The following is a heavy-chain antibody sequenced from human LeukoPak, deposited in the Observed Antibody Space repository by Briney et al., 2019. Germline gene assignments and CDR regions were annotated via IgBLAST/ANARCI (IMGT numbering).Heavy chain of an antibody. CDR2: IIPIFGTA. Sequence: ASVKVSCKASGGTFSSYAISWVRQAPGQGLEWMGGIIPIFGTANYAQKFQGRVTITADESTSTAYMELSSLRSEDTAVYYCARDAAEVKCSSTSCYSAAAGTDYWGQGTLVTVSS. D-gene: IGHD2-2*02. J-gene: IGHJ4*02. V-gene: IGHV1-69*13. CDR3: ARDAAEVKCSSTSCYSAAAGTDY. CDR1: GGTFSSYA.